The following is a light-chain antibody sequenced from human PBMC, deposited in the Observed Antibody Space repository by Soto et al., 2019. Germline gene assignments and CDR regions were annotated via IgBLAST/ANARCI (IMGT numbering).Light chain of an antibody. CDR1: SRDVGGYNY. Sequence: QSVLTQPASVSGSPGQSITIYCTGTSRDVGGYNYVSWYQQHPGKAPKLMIYAVTDRPSGVSSRFSGSKSGNTASLTISGLQAEDEADYYCSSYTSSSALFGTGTKVTV. CDR2: AVT. CDR3: SSYTSSSAL. J-gene: IGLJ1*01. V-gene: IGLV2-14*01.